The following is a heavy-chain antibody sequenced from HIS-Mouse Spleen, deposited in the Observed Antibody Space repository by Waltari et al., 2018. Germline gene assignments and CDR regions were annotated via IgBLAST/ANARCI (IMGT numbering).Heavy chain of an antibody. CDR1: GGSISSSSYY. CDR3: ARLALLKLFDY. D-gene: IGHD3-9*01. CDR2: IYYSGST. J-gene: IGHJ4*02. Sequence: QLQLQESGPGLVKPSETLSLTCTVSGGSISSSSYYRGWIRQPPGKGLEWIGSIYYSGSTYYNPSLKSRVTISVDTSKNQFSLKLSSVTAADTAVYYCARLALLKLFDYWGQGTLVTVSS. V-gene: IGHV4-39*01.